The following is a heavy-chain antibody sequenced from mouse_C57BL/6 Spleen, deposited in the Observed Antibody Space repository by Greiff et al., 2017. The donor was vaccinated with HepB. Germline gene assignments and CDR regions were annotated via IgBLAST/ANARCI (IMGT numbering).Heavy chain of an antibody. CDR3: ARHEHYYGPLDY. J-gene: IGHJ2*01. D-gene: IGHD1-1*01. V-gene: IGHV1-62-2*01. CDR1: GYTFTEYT. Sequence: VQRVESGAELVKPGASVKLSCKASGYTFTEYTIHWVKQRSGQGLEWIGWFYPGSGSIKYNEKFKDKATLTADKSSSTVYMELSRLTSEDSAVYFCARHEHYYGPLDYWGQGTTLTVSS. CDR2: FYPGSGSI.